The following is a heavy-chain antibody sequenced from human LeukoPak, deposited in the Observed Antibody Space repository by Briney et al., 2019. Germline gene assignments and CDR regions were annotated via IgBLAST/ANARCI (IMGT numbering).Heavy chain of an antibody. CDR1: GFTVSSNY. Sequence: GGSLRLSCAASGFTVSSNYMSWVRQAPGKGLEWVSLIDNGGSFYTDSVKGRFTISRDNSNNVLFLQMNNLRAEDTAVYYCARGWLLDWGQGTLVTVSS. CDR2: IDNGGS. CDR3: ARGWLLD. V-gene: IGHV3-53*01. D-gene: IGHD2-21*02. J-gene: IGHJ4*02.